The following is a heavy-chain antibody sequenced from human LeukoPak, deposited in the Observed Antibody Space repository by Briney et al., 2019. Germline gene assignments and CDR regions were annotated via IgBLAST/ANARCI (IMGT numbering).Heavy chain of an antibody. CDR2: ISGSGGST. CDR1: GFTFSTYA. D-gene: IGHD3-10*01. V-gene: IGHV3-23*01. Sequence: PGGSLRLSCAASGFTFSTYAMSWVRLAPGKGLEWVSGISGSGGSTYYADSVKGRFTSSRDNSNNKLYVQMNSLRVEDTAVYYCAKSGGLSGSGRLAMDVWGQGTTVTVSS. CDR3: AKSGGLSGSGRLAMDV. J-gene: IGHJ6*02.